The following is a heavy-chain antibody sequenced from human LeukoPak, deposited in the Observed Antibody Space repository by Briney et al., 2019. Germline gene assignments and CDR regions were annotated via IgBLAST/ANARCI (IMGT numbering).Heavy chain of an antibody. CDR2: ISYDGSNK. Sequence: GGSLRLSCAASGFTFSSYAMHWVRQAPGKGLEWVAVISYDGSNKYYADSVKGRFTISRDNSKNTLYLQMNSLRAEDTAVYYCARGSHQDYFGSMTYLFDYWGQGTLVTVSS. J-gene: IGHJ4*02. CDR1: GFTFSSYA. V-gene: IGHV3-30-3*01. CDR3: ARGSHQDYFGSMTYLFDY. D-gene: IGHD3-10*01.